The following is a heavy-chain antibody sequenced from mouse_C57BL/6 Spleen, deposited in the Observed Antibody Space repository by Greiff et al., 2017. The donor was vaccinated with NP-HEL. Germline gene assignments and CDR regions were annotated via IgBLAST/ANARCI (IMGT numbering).Heavy chain of an antibody. CDR1: GYSITSGYY. Sequence: DVQLQESGPGLVKPSQSLSLTCSVTGYSITSGYYWNWIRQFPGNKLEWMGYISYDGSNNYNPSLKNRISITRDTSKNQFFLKLNSVTTEDTATYYCARRGDYGDFDYWGQGTTLTVSS. J-gene: IGHJ2*01. V-gene: IGHV3-6*01. CDR2: ISYDGSN. D-gene: IGHD2-4*01. CDR3: ARRGDYGDFDY.